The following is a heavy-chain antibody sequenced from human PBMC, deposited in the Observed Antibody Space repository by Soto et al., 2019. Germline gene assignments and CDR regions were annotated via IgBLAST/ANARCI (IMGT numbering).Heavy chain of an antibody. CDR2: IFWNDDK. J-gene: IGHJ6*02. Sequence: QITLKESGPSLVKPTQTLTLTCSFSGFSLNAIGVGVGWIRQPPGAALEWLALIFWNDDKRYSPSLNNRLTITKDTSKNQLVLTMTKMDPVDTGTYYCAHMRESGLYGMDVWGQGTTVTVAS. CDR3: AHMRESGLYGMDV. D-gene: IGHD3-10*01. V-gene: IGHV2-5*01. CDR1: GFSLNAIGVG.